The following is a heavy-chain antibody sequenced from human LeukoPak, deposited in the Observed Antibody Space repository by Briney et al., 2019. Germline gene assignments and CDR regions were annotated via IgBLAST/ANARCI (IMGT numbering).Heavy chain of an antibody. CDR1: GGTFSSYA. Sequence: ASVKVSCKASGGTFSSYAISWVRQAPGQGLEWMGGIIPIFGTANYAQKFQGRVTITADESTSTAYMELSSLRSEDTAVYYCARDSKQQLVRDAFDIWGQGTMVTVSS. CDR3: ARDSKQQLVRDAFDI. D-gene: IGHD6-13*01. V-gene: IGHV1-69*13. J-gene: IGHJ3*02. CDR2: IIPIFGTA.